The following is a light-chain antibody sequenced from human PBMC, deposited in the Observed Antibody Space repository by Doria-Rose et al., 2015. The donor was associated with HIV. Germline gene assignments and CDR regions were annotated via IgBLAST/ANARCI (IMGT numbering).Light chain of an antibody. V-gene: IGKV3-20*01. Sequence: EIVMTQSPGTLSLSPGEGATLSCRASQSFSSTYLAWYQQKPGQAPSLLIYDGSTRATGIPDRFSASESGTDFTLTINRLEPEDFALYYCHQYGTSWTFGQGTKVEI. CDR3: HQYGTSWT. CDR1: QSFSSTY. J-gene: IGKJ1*01. CDR2: DGS.